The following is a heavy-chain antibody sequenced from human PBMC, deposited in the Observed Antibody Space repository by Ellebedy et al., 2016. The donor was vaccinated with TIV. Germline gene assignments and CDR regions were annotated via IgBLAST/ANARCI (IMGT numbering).Heavy chain of an antibody. Sequence: SETLSLXCTVSGDSMSRGEYYWTWIRQSPGKGLEWIGYIYYTRSTYYNPSLKSRVTMSVDTSKNQFSLKLSSVTAADTAVYYCARDRDGDYFDYWGQGTLVTVSS. V-gene: IGHV4-30-4*01. J-gene: IGHJ4*02. D-gene: IGHD4-17*01. CDR2: IYYTRST. CDR1: GDSMSRGEYY. CDR3: ARDRDGDYFDY.